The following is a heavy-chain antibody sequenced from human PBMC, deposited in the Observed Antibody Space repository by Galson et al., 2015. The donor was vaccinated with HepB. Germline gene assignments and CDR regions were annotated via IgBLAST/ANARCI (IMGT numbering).Heavy chain of an antibody. J-gene: IGHJ6*02. CDR2: ISDDGSYK. CDR1: GLSFSSYG. CDR3: AKGGVDISSYGMDV. Sequence: SLRLSCAASGLSFSSYGMHWVRQAPGKGLEWVAVISDDGSYKYYADSVRGRFTISRDNSKNTLYLQMNSLSAEDTALYYCAKGGVDISSYGMDVWGQGTTVTVSS. V-gene: IGHV3-30*18. D-gene: IGHD3-9*01.